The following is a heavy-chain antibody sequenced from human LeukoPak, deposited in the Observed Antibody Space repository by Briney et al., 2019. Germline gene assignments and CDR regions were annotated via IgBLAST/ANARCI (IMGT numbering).Heavy chain of an antibody. J-gene: IGHJ4*02. V-gene: IGHV4-59*01. Sequence: SETLSLTCTVSGGSISSYYWSWIRQPPGKGLEWIGYIYYSGSTNYNPSLKSRVTIPVDTSKNQFSLKLSSVTAADTAVYYCARAAGKLRGYFDYWGQGTLVTVSS. D-gene: IGHD4-17*01. CDR2: IYYSGST. CDR1: GGSISSYY. CDR3: ARAAGKLRGYFDY.